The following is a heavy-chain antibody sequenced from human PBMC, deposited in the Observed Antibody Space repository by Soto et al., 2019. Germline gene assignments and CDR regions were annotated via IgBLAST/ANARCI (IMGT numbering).Heavy chain of an antibody. Sequence: GGSLRLSCAASGFTFNTYGMHWVRQAPGKGLEWVAVMSYDGINKWYGDSVKGRFTISRDNSKNTLFLQMNSLRTEDTAVYYCAREGVAPYYYYGMDVWGQGTPVTVSS. D-gene: IGHD5-12*01. CDR3: AREGVAPYYYYGMDV. CDR1: GFTFNTYG. CDR2: MSYDGINK. J-gene: IGHJ6*02. V-gene: IGHV3-30*03.